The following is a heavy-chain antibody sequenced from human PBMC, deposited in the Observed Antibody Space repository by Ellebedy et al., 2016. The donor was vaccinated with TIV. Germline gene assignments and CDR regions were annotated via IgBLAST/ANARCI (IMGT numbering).Heavy chain of an antibody. Sequence: MPSETLSLTCTVSGGSTRGYYWSWIRQPPGKGLEWIAYIYNSVTTNYNPSLKSRVSVSLDASKNQFSLNLSSVTAADTALYYCARLPPVNSYAPLTFDIWGHGTMVTVSS. J-gene: IGHJ3*02. D-gene: IGHD2-2*01. V-gene: IGHV4-59*01. CDR3: ARLPPVNSYAPLTFDI. CDR1: GGSTRGYY. CDR2: IYNSVTT.